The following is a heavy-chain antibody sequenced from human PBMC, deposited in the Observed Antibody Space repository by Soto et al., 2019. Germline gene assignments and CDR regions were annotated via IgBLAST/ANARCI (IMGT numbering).Heavy chain of an antibody. V-gene: IGHV3-30*03. CDR3: ARGGRGLRGAFDV. Sequence: QELLVESGGGVVQPGRSLRLSCAASGFTFSSFAMHWVRQAPGKGLEWVSVISFNGLSQFYPDSIRGRFTISRDNFKSTLYRQLDSLRPDDRAVYYCARGGRGLRGAFDVWGQGTEVSLS. CDR1: GFTFSSFA. D-gene: IGHD3-16*01. J-gene: IGHJ3*01. CDR2: ISFNGLSQ.